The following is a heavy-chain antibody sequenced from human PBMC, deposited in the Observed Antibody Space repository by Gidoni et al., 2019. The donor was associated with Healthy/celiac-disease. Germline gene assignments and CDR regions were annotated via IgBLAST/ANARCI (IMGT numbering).Heavy chain of an antibody. CDR3: ARVVGGPEQWLVGYFDY. Sequence: EVQLVESGGGLVKPGWSLRLHYAASGVTFSSYSMNWVRQAPGTGLEWVSYISSSSSYIYYADSVKGRFTISRDNAKNSLYLQMNSLRAEDTAVYYCARVVGGPEQWLVGYFDYWGQGTLVTVSS. D-gene: IGHD6-19*01. J-gene: IGHJ4*02. CDR1: GVTFSSYS. V-gene: IGHV3-21*01. CDR2: ISSSSSYI.